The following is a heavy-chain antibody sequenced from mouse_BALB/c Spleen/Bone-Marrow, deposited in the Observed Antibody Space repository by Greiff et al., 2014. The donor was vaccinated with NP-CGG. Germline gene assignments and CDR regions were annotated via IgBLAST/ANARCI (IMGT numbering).Heavy chain of an antibody. CDR1: GYSITSGYY. Sequence: VQLQQSGPGLVKPSQSLSLTCSVTGYSITSGYYWNWIRQFPGNKLEWMGYISYDGSNNYNPSLKNRISITRDTSKNQFFLKLNSVTTEDTATYYCARVYGNYFFAYWGQGTLVTVSA. V-gene: IGHV3-6*02. J-gene: IGHJ3*01. CDR3: ARVYGNYFFAY. CDR2: ISYDGSN. D-gene: IGHD2-10*02.